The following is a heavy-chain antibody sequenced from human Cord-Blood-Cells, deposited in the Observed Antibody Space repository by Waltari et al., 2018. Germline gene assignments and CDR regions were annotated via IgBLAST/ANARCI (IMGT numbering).Heavy chain of an antibody. CDR1: GGSISSGGYY. V-gene: IGHV4-31*03. Sequence: QVQLQESGPGLVKPSQTLSLTCTVSGGSISSGGYYWSWIRKHPGKGLEWIGYIYYSGSTYYNPSLKSRVTISVDTSKNQFSLKLSSVTAADTAVYYCARTYSYGSGSYVGDAFDIWGQGTMVTVSS. D-gene: IGHD3-10*01. CDR3: ARTYSYGSGSYVGDAFDI. CDR2: IYYSGST. J-gene: IGHJ3*02.